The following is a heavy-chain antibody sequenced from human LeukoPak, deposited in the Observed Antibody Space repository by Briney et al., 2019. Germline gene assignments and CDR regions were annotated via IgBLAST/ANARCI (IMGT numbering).Heavy chain of an antibody. CDR3: ARDSGTVDYYGLGV. J-gene: IGHJ6*02. CDR2: TIPILGIA. Sequence: SVKVSCKASGGTFSSYGISWVRQAPGQGLEWMGRTIPILGIANYAKKFQGRVTITADKSTSTAYMELSSLRSEDTAVYYCARDSGTVDYYGLGVWGQGTTVIVSS. V-gene: IGHV1-69*04. D-gene: IGHD1-26*01. CDR1: GGTFSSYG.